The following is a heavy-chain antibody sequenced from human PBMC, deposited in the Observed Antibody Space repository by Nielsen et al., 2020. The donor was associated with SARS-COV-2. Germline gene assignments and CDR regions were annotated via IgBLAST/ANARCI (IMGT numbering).Heavy chain of an antibody. Sequence: GESLKISCAASGFTFADSWMHWVRQDPGKGLEWISRINREGYTRDYADSVKGRFTISRDNAANTLSLQMRSLRAEDTAVYFCIRAGTYNYGLAYWGQGVLVKVSS. V-gene: IGHV3-74*01. CDR1: GFTFADSW. CDR2: INREGYTR. J-gene: IGHJ4*02. CDR3: IRAGTYNYGLAY. D-gene: IGHD5-18*01.